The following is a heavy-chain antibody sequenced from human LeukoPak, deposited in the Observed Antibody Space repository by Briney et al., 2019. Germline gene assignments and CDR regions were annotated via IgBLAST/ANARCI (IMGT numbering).Heavy chain of an antibody. V-gene: IGHV4-4*07. CDR3: ARDVPAAFGGWFDP. D-gene: IGHD2-2*01. CDR1: GGSISSYY. J-gene: IGHJ5*02. CDR2: IYTSGST. Sequence: SETLSLTCTVSGGSISSYYWSWIRQPAGKGLEWIGRIYTSGSTNYNPSLKSRVTISVDTSKNQFSLKLSSVTAADTAVYYCARDVPAAFGGWFDPWGQGTLVTVSS.